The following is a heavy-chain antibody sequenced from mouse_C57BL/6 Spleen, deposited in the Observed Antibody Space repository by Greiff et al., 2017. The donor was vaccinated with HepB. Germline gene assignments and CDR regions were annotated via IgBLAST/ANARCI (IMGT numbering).Heavy chain of an antibody. D-gene: IGHD1-1*01. CDR1: GYTFTDYE. Sequence: SGAELVRPGASVTLSCKASGYTFTDYEMHWVKQTPVHGLEWIGAIDPETGGTAYNQKFKGKAILTADKSSSTAYMELRSLTSEDSAVYYCTREATVVATYWYFDVWGTGTTVTVSS. CDR2: IDPETGGT. J-gene: IGHJ1*03. CDR3: TREATVVATYWYFDV. V-gene: IGHV1-15*01.